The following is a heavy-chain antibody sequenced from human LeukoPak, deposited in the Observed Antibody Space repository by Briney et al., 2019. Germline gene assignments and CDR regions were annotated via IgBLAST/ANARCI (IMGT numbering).Heavy chain of an antibody. CDR3: AKDPVYSSGWSVYYYHGMDV. V-gene: IGHV3-23*01. Sequence: GGSLRLSCAASGFTFSSYWMSWVRQAPGKGLEWVSAISGSGGSTYYADSVKGRFTISRDNSKNTLYLQMNSLRAEDTAVYYCAKDPVYSSGWSVYYYHGMDVWGQGTTVTVSS. CDR1: GFTFSSYW. D-gene: IGHD6-19*01. CDR2: ISGSGGST. J-gene: IGHJ6*02.